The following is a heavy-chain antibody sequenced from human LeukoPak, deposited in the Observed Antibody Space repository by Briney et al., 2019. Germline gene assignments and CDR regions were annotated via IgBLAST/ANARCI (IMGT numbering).Heavy chain of an antibody. CDR2: INAGNGNT. Sequence: ASVKVSCKASGYTFTSYAMHWVRQAPGQRLEWMGWINAGNGNTKYSQKFQGRVTITRDTSASTAYMGLSSLRSEDTAVYYCATGSGYYYFDYWGQGTLVTVSS. J-gene: IGHJ4*02. D-gene: IGHD5-12*01. CDR1: GYTFTSYA. V-gene: IGHV1-3*01. CDR3: ATGSGYYYFDY.